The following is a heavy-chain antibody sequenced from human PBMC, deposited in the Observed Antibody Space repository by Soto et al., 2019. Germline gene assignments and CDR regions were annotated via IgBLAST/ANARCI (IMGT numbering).Heavy chain of an antibody. Sequence: ATVHASSKGPSYPFTQRGLSWARHASRQGPEWMGWHKAYNGNTNYSQKLQGRVTITTDTSTSTAYMELMSLRSDDMAVYYCARVWGYCSSKRCSWAFDIWGQGTMVTVSS. J-gene: IGHJ3*02. D-gene: IGHD2-2*01. CDR3: ARVWGYCSSKRCSWAFDI. CDR1: SYPFTQRG. V-gene: IGHV1-18*03. CDR2: HKAYNGNT.